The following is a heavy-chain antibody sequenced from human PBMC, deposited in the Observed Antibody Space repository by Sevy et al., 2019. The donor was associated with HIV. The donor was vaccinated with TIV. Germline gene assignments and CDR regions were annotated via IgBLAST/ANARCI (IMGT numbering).Heavy chain of an antibody. D-gene: IGHD5-18*01. CDR2: ISSSSSTI. V-gene: IGHV3-48*02. CDR1: GFTFSSYS. J-gene: IGHJ5*02. Sequence: WGSLRLSCAASGFTFSSYSMNWVRQAPGKGLEWVSYISSSSSTIYYADSVKGRFTISGDNAKNSLYLQMNSLRDEDTAVYYCARGWGYSYGYNWFDPWGQGTLVTVSS. CDR3: ARGWGYSYGYNWFDP.